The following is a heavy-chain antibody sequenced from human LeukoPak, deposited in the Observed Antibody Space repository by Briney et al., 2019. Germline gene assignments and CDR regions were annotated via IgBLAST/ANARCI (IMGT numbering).Heavy chain of an antibody. D-gene: IGHD3-16*01. CDR2: INHNGNVN. CDR3: ARGGGLNV. Sequence: GGSLRLSCAASGFNFTKAWMTWVRQAPGKGLEWVASINHNGNVNYYVDSVKGRFTISRDNAKNSLYLQMSNLRAEDTAVYFCARGGGLNVWGQGATVTVSS. V-gene: IGHV3-7*03. J-gene: IGHJ6*02. CDR1: GFNFTKAW.